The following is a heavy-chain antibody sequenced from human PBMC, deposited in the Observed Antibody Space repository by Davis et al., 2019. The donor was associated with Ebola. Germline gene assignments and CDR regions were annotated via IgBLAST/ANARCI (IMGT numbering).Heavy chain of an antibody. CDR2: INAGDGST. Sequence: ASVKVSCKASEYTFIKYAIHWVRQAPGQRLEWMGGINAGDGSTKYSENFQGRLTVTRDTSASTAYMELYSLRSEDTAVYYCARGRTVTDTRGLSWFDPWGPGTLVTVSS. V-gene: IGHV1-3*01. CDR1: EYTFIKYA. CDR3: ARGRTVTDTRGLSWFDP. J-gene: IGHJ5*02. D-gene: IGHD6-19*01.